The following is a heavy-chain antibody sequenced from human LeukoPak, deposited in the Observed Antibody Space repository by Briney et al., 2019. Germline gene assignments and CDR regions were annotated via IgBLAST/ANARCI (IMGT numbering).Heavy chain of an antibody. Sequence: SETLSLTCAVYGGSFSDYSWSWIRQPTGKGLEWIGEINHSDNSNYNPSLKSRVTMSVDTSKNQFSLKLTSVTAADTAIYYCARREKFYYGSKTYYVLDYWGRGTRVTVSS. V-gene: IGHV4-34*01. CDR2: INHSDNS. J-gene: IGHJ4*02. D-gene: IGHD3-10*01. CDR3: ARREKFYYGSKTYYVLDY. CDR1: GGSFSDYS.